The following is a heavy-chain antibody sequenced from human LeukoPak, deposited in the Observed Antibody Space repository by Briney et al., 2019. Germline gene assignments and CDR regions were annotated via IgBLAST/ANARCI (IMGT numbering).Heavy chain of an antibody. D-gene: IGHD1-26*01. CDR3: AREARSSANKNWFDP. J-gene: IGHJ5*02. V-gene: IGHV4-4*07. CDR2: IYTSGST. Sequence: SETLSLTCTVSSGSISSYYWSWIRQPAGKGLEWIGRIYTSGSTNYNPSLKSRVTMSVDTSTNQFSLKLSSVTAADTAVYYCAREARSSANKNWFDPWGQGTLVTVSS. CDR1: SGSISSYY.